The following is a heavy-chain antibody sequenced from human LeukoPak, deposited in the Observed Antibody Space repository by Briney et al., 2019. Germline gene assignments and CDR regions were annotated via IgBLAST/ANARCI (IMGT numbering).Heavy chain of an antibody. J-gene: IGHJ4*02. Sequence: GGSLRLSCAASGVTFSTYWMNWVRQAPGKGLEWVANIEKDGSEKNYVDSVRGRFTISRDNAKNSLYLQMNSLRAEDTAVYFCVAGSGWLPDYWGQGTLVIVSS. CDR2: IEKDGSEK. D-gene: IGHD6-19*01. V-gene: IGHV3-7*01. CDR1: GVTFSTYW. CDR3: VAGSGWLPDY.